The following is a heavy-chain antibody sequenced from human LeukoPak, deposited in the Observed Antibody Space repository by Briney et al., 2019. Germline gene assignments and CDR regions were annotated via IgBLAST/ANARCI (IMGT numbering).Heavy chain of an antibody. Sequence: GGSLRLSCAASGFSFSTFAMHWVRQAPGRGLEWVAVISTDGNTKYYADSVEGRFTISRDNSENTLYLQMNSLRAEDTAVYYCAKATGYLLWGQGTLVTVSS. CDR3: AKATGYLL. CDR2: ISTDGNTK. D-gene: IGHD1-14*01. CDR1: GFSFSTFA. V-gene: IGHV3-30*18. J-gene: IGHJ4*02.